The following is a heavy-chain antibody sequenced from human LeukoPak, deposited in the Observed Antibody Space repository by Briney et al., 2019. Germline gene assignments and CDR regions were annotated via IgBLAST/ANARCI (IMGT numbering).Heavy chain of an antibody. CDR2: ISAYNGNT. Sequence: ASVKVSCKASGYTFTSYGISWVRQAPGQGLEWMGWISAYNGNTNYAQKLQGRATMTTDTSTSTAYMELRSLRSDDTAVYYCARVRASGYYYGMDVWGQGTTVTVSS. V-gene: IGHV1-18*01. CDR1: GYTFTSYG. D-gene: IGHD2-15*01. CDR3: ARVRASGYYYGMDV. J-gene: IGHJ6*02.